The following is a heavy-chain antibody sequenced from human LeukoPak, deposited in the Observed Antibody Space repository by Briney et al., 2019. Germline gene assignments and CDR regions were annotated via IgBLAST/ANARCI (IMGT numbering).Heavy chain of an antibody. CDR3: ARYYYGMDV. CDR1: GGSISSGSYY. Sequence: PSETLSLTCTVSGGSISSGSYYWSWIRQPAGKGLEWIGRIYTSGSTNYNPSLKSRVTISVDTSENQFSLKLSSVTAADTAVYYCARYYYGMDVWGRGTTVTVSS. V-gene: IGHV4-61*02. J-gene: IGHJ6*02. CDR2: IYTSGST.